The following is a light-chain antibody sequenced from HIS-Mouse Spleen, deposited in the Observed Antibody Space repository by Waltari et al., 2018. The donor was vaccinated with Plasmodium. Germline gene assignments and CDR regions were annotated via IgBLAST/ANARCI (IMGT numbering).Light chain of an antibody. Sequence: QSALTQPASVSGSPGQSITISCTGTSSDVGSYNLVSWFQQHPGKAPKLMIYEGRKRPLGVSNRFTDSKSSNTDYLTISGVQAEDEADYYCCSYAGSSTVVVFGGGTKLTVL. CDR3: CSYAGSSTVVV. J-gene: IGLJ2*01. CDR1: SSDVGSYNL. CDR2: EGR. V-gene: IGLV2-23*03.